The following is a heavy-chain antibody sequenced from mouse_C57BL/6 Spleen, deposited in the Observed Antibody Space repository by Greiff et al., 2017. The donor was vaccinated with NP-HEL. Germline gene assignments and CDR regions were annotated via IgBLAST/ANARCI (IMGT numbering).Heavy chain of an antibody. CDR3: ARLHYGSSYGYFDV. J-gene: IGHJ1*03. Sequence: VQLQQSGPELVKPGASVKIPCKASGYTFTDYNMDWVKQSHGKSLEWIGDINPNNGGTIYNQKFKGKATLTVDMSSSTAYMELRSLTSEDTAVYYCARLHYGSSYGYFDVWGTGTTVTVSS. CDR1: GYTFTDYN. D-gene: IGHD1-1*01. CDR2: INPNNGGT. V-gene: IGHV1-18*01.